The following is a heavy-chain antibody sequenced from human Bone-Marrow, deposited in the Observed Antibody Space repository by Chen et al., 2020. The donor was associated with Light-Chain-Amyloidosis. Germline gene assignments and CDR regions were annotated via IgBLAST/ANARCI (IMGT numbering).Heavy chain of an antibody. Sequence: EVQLVESGGGLVESGGSLRLSCAASGFSVKTAWMSWVRRAPGKGLEWVGRIKSKVHGGTTDYAAPVKGRFSISRDDSRNTLYLQINSLKAEDAATYFCSAIVGAYDTFDFWGQGTTVTVSS. CDR3: SAIVGAYDTFDF. CDR1: GFSVKTAW. J-gene: IGHJ3*01. D-gene: IGHD1-26*01. CDR2: IKSKVHGGTT. V-gene: IGHV3-15*01.